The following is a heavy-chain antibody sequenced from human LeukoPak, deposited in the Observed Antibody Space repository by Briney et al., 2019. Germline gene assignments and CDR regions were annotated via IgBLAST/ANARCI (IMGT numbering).Heavy chain of an antibody. CDR3: ARDSSGYQDFDY. CDR2: IYYSGST. CDR1: GGSISSSDYY. D-gene: IGHD3-22*01. V-gene: IGHV4-30-4*01. Sequence: SQTLSLTCTVSGGSISSSDYYWSWIRQPPGKGLEWIGYIYYSGSTYYNPSLKSRVTISVDTSKNQFSLKLSSVTAADTAVYYCARDSSGYQDFDYWGQGTLVTVSS. J-gene: IGHJ4*02.